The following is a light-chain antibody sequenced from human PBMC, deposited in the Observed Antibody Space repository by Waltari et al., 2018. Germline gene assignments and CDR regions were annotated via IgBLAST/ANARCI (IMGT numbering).Light chain of an antibody. CDR2: DDS. V-gene: IGLV3-21*03. CDR1: NVGSKS. Sequence: SYVLTQPPPASVAPGKTARITCGGENVGSKSVHWYQQKPGQAPLLVVYDDSARPSGIPDRYSASNSGNTATLTISRVENGDEADYYCQVWDTTSDRVVFGGGTKLTVL. CDR3: QVWDTTSDRVV. J-gene: IGLJ2*01.